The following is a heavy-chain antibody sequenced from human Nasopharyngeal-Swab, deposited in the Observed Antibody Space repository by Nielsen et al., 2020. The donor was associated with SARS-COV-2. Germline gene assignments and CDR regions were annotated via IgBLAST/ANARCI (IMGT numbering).Heavy chain of an antibody. D-gene: IGHD6-13*01. CDR3: ATLSSSWYEYYFDY. Sequence: SETLSLTCTVSGGSISSSTYYWAWIRQPPGKGLGWIGSIYYGGGTYYNPSLKSRVTISVDTSKNQFSLKLSSVTAADTAVYYCATLSSSWYEYYFDYWGQGTLVTVSS. CDR1: GGSISSSTYY. J-gene: IGHJ4*02. V-gene: IGHV4-39*01. CDR2: IYYGGGT.